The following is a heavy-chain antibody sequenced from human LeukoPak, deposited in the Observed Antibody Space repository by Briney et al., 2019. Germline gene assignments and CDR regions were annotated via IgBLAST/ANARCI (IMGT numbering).Heavy chain of an antibody. CDR1: GFTVSSSY. CDR3: ATRAPYYFDY. D-gene: IGHD3-16*01. J-gene: IGHJ4*02. V-gene: IGHV3-23*01. CDR2: ITGSGAST. Sequence: GGSLRLSCAASGFTVSSSYMSWVRQAPGKGLEWVSSITGSGASTYYADSVKGRFTISRDNSKNTLYLQMNSLKAEDTALYYCATRAPYYFDYWGQGTLVTVSS.